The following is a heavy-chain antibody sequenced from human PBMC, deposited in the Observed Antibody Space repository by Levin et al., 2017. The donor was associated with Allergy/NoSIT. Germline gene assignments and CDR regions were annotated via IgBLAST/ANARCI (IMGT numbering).Heavy chain of an antibody. V-gene: IGHV3-48*01. CDR2: ISSSSSTI. Sequence: PGGSLRLSCAASGFTFSSYSMNWVRQAPGKGLEWVSYISSSSSTIYYADSVKGRFTISRDNAKNSLYLQMNSLRAEDTAVYYCARRAAAGTLGAFDIWGQGTMVTVSS. CDR1: GFTFSSYS. D-gene: IGHD6-13*01. J-gene: IGHJ3*02. CDR3: ARRAAAGTLGAFDI.